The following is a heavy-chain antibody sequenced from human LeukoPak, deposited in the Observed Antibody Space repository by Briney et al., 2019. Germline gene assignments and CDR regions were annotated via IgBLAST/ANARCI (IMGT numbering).Heavy chain of an antibody. J-gene: IGHJ4*02. CDR2: ICPGDSDT. CDR3: ARAPEMATLLFDY. V-gene: IGHV5-51*01. D-gene: IGHD5-24*01. Sequence: GESLKISCKGSGYGFTSYWIGWVRQMPGKGLEWMGIICPGDSDTRYSPSFQGQVTISADKSISTAYLQWSSLKASDTAMYYCARAPEMATLLFDYWGQGTLVTVSS. CDR1: GYGFTSYW.